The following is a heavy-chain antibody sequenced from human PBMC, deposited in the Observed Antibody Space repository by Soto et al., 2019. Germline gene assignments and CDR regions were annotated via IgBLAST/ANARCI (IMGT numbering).Heavy chain of an antibody. CDR1: GGTFSSYA. J-gene: IGHJ4*02. CDR2: IIPIFGTA. D-gene: IGHD5-12*01. V-gene: IGHV1-69*13. Sequence: WASVKVSCKASGGTFSSYAISLVRQAPGQGLEWMGGIIPIFGTANYAQKFQGRVTITADESTSTAYMELSSLRSEDTAVYYCARARWLQPSPYDYWGQGTLVTVSS. CDR3: ARARWLQPSPYDY.